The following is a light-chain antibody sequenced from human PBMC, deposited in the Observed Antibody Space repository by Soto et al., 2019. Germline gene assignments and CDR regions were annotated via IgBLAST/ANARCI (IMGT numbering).Light chain of an antibody. Sequence: QTVVTQEPSLSVSPGGTVTLTCGLSSGSVSTSRSPSWYQQIPGQPPRTLMYSTNTRSYGVPDRFSGSIVGNKAALTITGARADDECDYYCVLYMGVGINWMFGGGTKVTVL. CDR2: STN. J-gene: IGLJ3*02. CDR1: SGSVSTSRS. V-gene: IGLV8-61*01. CDR3: VLYMGVGINWM.